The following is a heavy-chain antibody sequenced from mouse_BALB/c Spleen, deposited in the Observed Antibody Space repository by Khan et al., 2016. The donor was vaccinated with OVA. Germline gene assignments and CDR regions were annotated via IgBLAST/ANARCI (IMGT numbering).Heavy chain of an antibody. Sequence: QVQLQQSGAELMKPGASVKISCKATGYTFSSYWIEWVKQRPGHGLEWIGEILPGSGSTNYNERFKGKATFTADTSSSTVYMQLSSLTSDDSAVYYWARYGNHCYFDVWGAGTTVTVSS. V-gene: IGHV1-9*01. J-gene: IGHJ1*01. D-gene: IGHD2-1*01. CDR2: ILPGSGST. CDR3: ARYGNHCYFDV. CDR1: GYTFSSYW.